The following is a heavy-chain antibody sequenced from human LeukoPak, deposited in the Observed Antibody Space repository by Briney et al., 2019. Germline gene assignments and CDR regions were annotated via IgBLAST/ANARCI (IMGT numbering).Heavy chain of an antibody. CDR2: ISGSGGST. V-gene: IGHV3-23*01. CDR3: ARSFRKYYFDY. Sequence: GGSLRLSCAASGFTFSSYAMSWVRQAPGKGLEWVSAISGSGGSTYYADSVKGRFTISRDNAKNSLYLQMNSLRAEDTAVYYCARSFRKYYFDYWGQGTLVTVSS. J-gene: IGHJ4*02. CDR1: GFTFSSYA. D-gene: IGHD3-16*02.